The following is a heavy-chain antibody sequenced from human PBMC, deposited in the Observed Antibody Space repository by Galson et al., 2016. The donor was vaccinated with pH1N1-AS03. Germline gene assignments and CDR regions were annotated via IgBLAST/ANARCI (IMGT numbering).Heavy chain of an antibody. CDR3: ARGHMSLSGFWDS. D-gene: IGHD3-9*01. Sequence: SVKVSRKASGYTFTSHRIIWVRQAHGQGLECMGWLTTSTGDPTYAQGFTGRFAFSLDTSVSTAYLQIDSLKADDTAVYYCARGHMSLSGFWDSWGQGTLVTVSS. V-gene: IGHV7-4-1*01. CDR1: GYTFTSHR. CDR2: LTTSTGDP. J-gene: IGHJ4*02.